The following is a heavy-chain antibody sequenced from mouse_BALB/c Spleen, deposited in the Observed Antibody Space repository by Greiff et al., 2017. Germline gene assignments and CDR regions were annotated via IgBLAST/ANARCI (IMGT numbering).Heavy chain of an antibody. CDR3: ASYYGYNYAMDY. Sequence: EVKLMESGGGLVKPGGSLKLSCAASGFTFSSYAMSWVRQSPEKRLEWVAEISSGGSYTYYPDTVTGRFTISRDNAKNTLYLEMSSLRSEDTAMYYCASYYGYNYAMDYWGRGTSVTVSS. D-gene: IGHD1-2*01. CDR2: ISSGGSYT. CDR1: GFTFSSYA. V-gene: IGHV5-9-4*01. J-gene: IGHJ4*01.